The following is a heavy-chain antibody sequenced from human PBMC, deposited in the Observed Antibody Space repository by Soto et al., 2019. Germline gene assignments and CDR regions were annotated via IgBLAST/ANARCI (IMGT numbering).Heavy chain of an antibody. CDR1: GFTFTTHG. CDR2: IAYDGSNR. V-gene: IGHV3-30*18. D-gene: IGHD6-13*01. Sequence: QVQLVESGGGVVQPGRSLSLSCAASGFTFTTHGMHWVRQSPGKGLEWVASIAYDGSNRNYGAPVKGRFFVSRHNPKKTLSLEMTSLRDEDTAVYFCAKDRGCSWTFDYWGQGILVIVSS. J-gene: IGHJ4*02. CDR3: AKDRGCSWTFDY.